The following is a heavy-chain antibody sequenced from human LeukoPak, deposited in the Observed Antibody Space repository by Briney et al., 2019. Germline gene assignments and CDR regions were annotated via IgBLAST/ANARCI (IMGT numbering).Heavy chain of an antibody. CDR1: GFTLSSYA. CDR2: TSSSDSGK. Sequence: GGSLRLSCVVSGFTLSSYAMSWVRQAPGKGLVWVVATSSSDSGKYHADSVRGRFTISRDNSKNTVYLQMNSLRAEDAAVYYCARGGYYGSGNDFRFDPWGQGTLVTVSS. V-gene: IGHV3-23*01. J-gene: IGHJ5*02. D-gene: IGHD3-10*01. CDR3: ARGGYYGSGNDFRFDP.